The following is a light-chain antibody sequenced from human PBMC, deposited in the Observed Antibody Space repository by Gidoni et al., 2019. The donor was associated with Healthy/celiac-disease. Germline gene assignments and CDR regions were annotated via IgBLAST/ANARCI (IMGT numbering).Light chain of an antibody. CDR1: SSNIGRNY. J-gene: IGLJ3*02. Sequence: QSVLTQPPPASATPGHRVTISCSGSSSNIGRNYVYWYQQLPGTAPKLPIIRNTQRPSGVPDRFSGSKSGTSASLAISGLRSEDEADYYCAAWDDSLSGPWVFGGGTKLTVL. CDR2: RNT. CDR3: AAWDDSLSGPWV. V-gene: IGLV1-47*01.